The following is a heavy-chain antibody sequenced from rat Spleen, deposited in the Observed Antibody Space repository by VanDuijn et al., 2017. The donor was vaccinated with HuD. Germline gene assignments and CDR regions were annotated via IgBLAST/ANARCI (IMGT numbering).Heavy chain of an antibody. CDR2: ISNTGGTT. Sequence: EVQLVESGGGLVQPGRSLKLSCVASGFTFNDYWMTWIRQAPGKGLEWVASISNTGGTTYYPDSMKGRFTISRDISRSTLYLQMNSLTSEDTATYYCTRGSLGSGRLNWFVYWGQGTLVTVSS. V-gene: IGHV5-31*01. CDR3: TRGSLGSGRLNWFVY. D-gene: IGHD4-6*01. CDR1: GFTFNDYW. J-gene: IGHJ3*01.